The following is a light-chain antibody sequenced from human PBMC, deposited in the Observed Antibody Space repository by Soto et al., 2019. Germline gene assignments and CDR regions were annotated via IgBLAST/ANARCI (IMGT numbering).Light chain of an antibody. J-gene: IGKJ1*01. V-gene: IGKV1-5*03. CDR1: EYISSW. CDR2: KAS. CDR3: QQYNSQRT. Sequence: DIQMTQSPSTLSASVGDRVTITCRASEYISSWLAWYQQKPGQAPKLLIYKASSLESGVPSRFSGSGSGTEFPLTISSLQPYDFATYYCQQYNSQRTFGQGTKVEI.